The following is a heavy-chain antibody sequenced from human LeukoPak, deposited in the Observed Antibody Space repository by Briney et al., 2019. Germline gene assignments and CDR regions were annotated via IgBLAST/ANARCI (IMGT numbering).Heavy chain of an antibody. D-gene: IGHD2-2*01. V-gene: IGHV4-59*01. CDR1: GDSISSYY. J-gene: IGHJ4*02. CDR3: ARGGCSSTACPPPGFDY. CDR2: SYNSGTT. Sequence: SETLSLTCSVSGDSISSYYWSWIRQPPGQGRERIGYSYNSGTTNYNPSLKSLLTISVDTTKNQFSLKLSSVTAADTAVYYCARGGCSSTACPPPGFDYWGQGTLVTVSS.